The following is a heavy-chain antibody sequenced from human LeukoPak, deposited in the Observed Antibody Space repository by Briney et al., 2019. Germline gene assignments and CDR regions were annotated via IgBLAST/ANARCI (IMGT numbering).Heavy chain of an antibody. CDR2: INSDGSSV. CDR3: AVEVATTLDP. V-gene: IGHV3-74*01. D-gene: IGHD2-15*01. J-gene: IGHJ5*02. Sequence: QPGGSLRLSCAASGFTFSSYWMPWVRQAPGKGLVWVSRINSDGSSVTYADSVKGRFTISRDNAKNTLYLQMNSLRAEDTAVYYCAVEVATTLDPWGQGTLVTVSS. CDR1: GFTFSSYW.